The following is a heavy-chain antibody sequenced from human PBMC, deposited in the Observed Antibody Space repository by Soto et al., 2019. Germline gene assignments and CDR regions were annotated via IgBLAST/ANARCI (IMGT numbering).Heavy chain of an antibody. J-gene: IGHJ4*02. CDR3: ARDLGYYDSSGYFDY. D-gene: IGHD3-22*01. Sequence: QVQLVESGGGLVKPGGSLRLSCATSGFTFSDYYMSWIRQAPGKGLEWVSYISSSDNIIYYAASVKGRFTISRDNGKNSLYLQMNSLRAEDTAVYYCARDLGYYDSSGYFDYWGQGTLVTVSS. V-gene: IGHV3-11*01. CDR1: GFTFSDYY. CDR2: ISSSDNII.